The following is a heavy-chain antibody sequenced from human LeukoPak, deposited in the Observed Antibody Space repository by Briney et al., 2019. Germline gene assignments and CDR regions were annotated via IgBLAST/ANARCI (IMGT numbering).Heavy chain of an antibody. CDR2: INHSGST. J-gene: IGHJ4*02. CDR3: ARRAARRGPRADY. CDR1: GGSFSGYY. Sequence: PSETLSLTRAVYGGSFSGYYWSWIRQPPGKGREWIGEINHSGSTNYNPSLKSRVTISVDTSKNQFSLKLSSVTAADTAVYYCARRAARRGPRADYWRQGTLVSVSS. V-gene: IGHV4-34*01. D-gene: IGHD6-6*01.